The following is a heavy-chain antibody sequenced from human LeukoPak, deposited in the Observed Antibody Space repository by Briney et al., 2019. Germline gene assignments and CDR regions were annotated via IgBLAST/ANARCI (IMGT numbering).Heavy chain of an antibody. CDR1: GFTFSSYG. CDR2: ISYDGSNK. V-gene: IGHV3-30*18. Sequence: GGSLRLSCAASGFTFSSYGMHWVRQAPGKGLEWVAVISYDGSNKYYADSVKGRFTISRDNSKNTLYLQMNSLRAEDTAVYYCAKDPGGSYGSGVDYWGQGTLVTVSS. D-gene: IGHD3-10*01. J-gene: IGHJ4*02. CDR3: AKDPGGSYGSGVDY.